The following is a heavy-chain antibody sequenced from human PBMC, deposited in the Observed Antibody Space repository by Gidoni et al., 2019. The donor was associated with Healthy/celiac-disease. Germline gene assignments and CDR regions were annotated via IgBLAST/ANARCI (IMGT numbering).Heavy chain of an antibody. V-gene: IGHV3-48*03. D-gene: IGHD1-26*01. CDR2: ISSSGSTI. J-gene: IGHJ4*02. CDR1: GFTFSSYE. Sequence: EVQLVESGGGLVQPGGSLRLSCAASGFTFSSYEMNWVRQAPGKGLEWVSYISSSGSTIYYADSVKGRFTISRDNAKNSLYLQMNSLRAEDTAVYYCARDGRGLGRELLPFDYWGQGTLVTVSS. CDR3: ARDGRGLGRELLPFDY.